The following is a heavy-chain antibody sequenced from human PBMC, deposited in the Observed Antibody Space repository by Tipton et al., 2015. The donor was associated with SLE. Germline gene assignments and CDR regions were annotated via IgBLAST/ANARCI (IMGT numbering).Heavy chain of an antibody. J-gene: IGHJ6*03. CDR3: ARGLYSNFYYNYYMDV. CDR2: IYSTGST. CDR1: GGSISRGSYF. Sequence: LRLSCSVSGGSISRGSYFWSWIRQPAGKGLEWIGRIYSTGSTDYNPSLKTRVTISVDTSKDQFSLRLSSVTAADTAAYFCARGLYSNFYYNYYMDVWGKGTTVTVSS. V-gene: IGHV4-61*02. D-gene: IGHD4-11*01.